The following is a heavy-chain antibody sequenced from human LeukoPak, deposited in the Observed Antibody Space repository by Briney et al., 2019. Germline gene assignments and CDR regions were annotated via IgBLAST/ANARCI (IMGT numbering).Heavy chain of an antibody. D-gene: IGHD3-22*01. CDR1: GGSISSGGYS. CDR2: IYHSGST. CDR3: ARGKYYYDSSGYYHDAFDI. J-gene: IGHJ3*02. V-gene: IGHV4-30-2*01. Sequence: SETLSLTCAVSGGSISSGGYSWSWIRQPPGKGLEWIGYIYHSGSTYYNPSLKSRVTISVDRSKNRFSLKLSSVTAADTAVYYCARGKYYYDSSGYYHDAFDIWGQGTMVTVSS.